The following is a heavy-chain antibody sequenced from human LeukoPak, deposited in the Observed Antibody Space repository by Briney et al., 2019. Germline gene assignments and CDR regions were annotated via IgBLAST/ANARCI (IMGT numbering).Heavy chain of an antibody. D-gene: IGHD5-18*01. CDR2: FYHGGST. Sequence: PSETLSLTCTVSGYSISTGYYWDWIRQPPGKGLEWIGTFYHGGSTYYNPSLKSRVTISVDTSKNQFSLNLTSVTAADTAVYYCARAGYSYGYCYFDYWGQGTLVTVSS. V-gene: IGHV4-38-2*02. CDR1: GYSISTGYY. CDR3: ARAGYSYGYCYFDY. J-gene: IGHJ4*02.